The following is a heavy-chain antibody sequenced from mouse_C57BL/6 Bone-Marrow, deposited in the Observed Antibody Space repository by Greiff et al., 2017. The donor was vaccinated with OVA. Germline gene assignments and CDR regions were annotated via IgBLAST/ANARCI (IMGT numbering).Heavy chain of an antibody. CDR1: GYAFSSYW. Sequence: VQLQESGAELVKPGASVKISCKASGYAFSSYWMNWVKQRPGKGLEWIGQIYPGDGDTNYNGKFKGKATLTADKSSSTAYMQLSSLTSEDSAVYFCAAITTGGYFDVWGTGTTVTVSS. J-gene: IGHJ1*03. D-gene: IGHD1-2*01. CDR2: IYPGDGDT. CDR3: AAITTGGYFDV. V-gene: IGHV1-80*01.